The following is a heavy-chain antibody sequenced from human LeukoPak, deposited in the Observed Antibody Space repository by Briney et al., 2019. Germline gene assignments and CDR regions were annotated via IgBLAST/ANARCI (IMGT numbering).Heavy chain of an antibody. V-gene: IGHV3-30*18. CDR3: AKGLVVAATRGWFDP. Sequence: QPGGSLRLSCAASGFTFSSYGMHWVRQAPGKGLEWVAVISYDGSNKYYADSVKGRFTISRDNSKNTLYLQMNSLRAEDTAVYYCAKGLVVAATRGWFDPWGQGTLVTVSS. CDR1: GFTFSSYG. CDR2: ISYDGSNK. J-gene: IGHJ5*02. D-gene: IGHD2-15*01.